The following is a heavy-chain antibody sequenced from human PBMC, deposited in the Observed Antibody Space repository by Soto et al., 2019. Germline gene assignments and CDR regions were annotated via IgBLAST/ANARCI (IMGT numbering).Heavy chain of an antibody. CDR1: GFTFRNFG. Sequence: QVRLVESGGGVVKPGRSLRLSCSASGFTFRNFGFHWVRQAPGKGLEWVALIWYDGSNKYYAESLKGRVSISRDNSKNTLYLEMESLRFEDTAVYYCARDGDIQGGPPPKNYAMDVWGQGTTVTVSS. CDR2: IWYDGSNK. D-gene: IGHD5-12*01. V-gene: IGHV3-33*08. J-gene: IGHJ6*02. CDR3: ARDGDIQGGPPPKNYAMDV.